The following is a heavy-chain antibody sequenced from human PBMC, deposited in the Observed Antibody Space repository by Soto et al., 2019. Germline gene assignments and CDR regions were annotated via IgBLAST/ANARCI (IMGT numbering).Heavy chain of an antibody. CDR3: AKDRGGFTSGWEFFDF. CDR2: IDQHGSEK. D-gene: IGHD6-19*01. Sequence: EVQLVESGGGLVHPGGSLRLSCVASGFMFTSYSMSWVRQAPGKGLEWVTNIDQHGSEKKYVDSVKGRFTISRDNAKNSVSLQMNSLRGEDTAVYYCAKDRGGFTSGWEFFDFWGQGTLVTVSS. J-gene: IGHJ4*02. CDR1: GFMFTSYS. V-gene: IGHV3-7*03.